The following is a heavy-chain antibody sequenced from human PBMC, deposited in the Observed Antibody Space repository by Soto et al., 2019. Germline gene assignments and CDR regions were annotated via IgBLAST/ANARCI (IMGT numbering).Heavy chain of an antibody. D-gene: IGHD6-19*01. J-gene: IGHJ3*02. CDR3: ARGCVGGLVRAFDI. Sequence: QVQLQQWGAGLLKPSETLSLTCAVYGGSFSGYYWSWIRQPPGKGLEWIGELNHSGSTNYNPSLKSRVTISVDTSKNQFSLKLSSVTAADTAVYYWARGCVGGLVRAFDIWGQGTMVTVSS. V-gene: IGHV4-34*01. CDR1: GGSFSGYY. CDR2: LNHSGST.